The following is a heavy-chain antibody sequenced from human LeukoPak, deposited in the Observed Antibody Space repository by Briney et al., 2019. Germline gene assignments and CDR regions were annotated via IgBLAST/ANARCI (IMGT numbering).Heavy chain of an antibody. CDR2: ISYSGST. CDR3: ARRGRAAGKYGGYEYWYFDY. Sequence: SETLSLTCTVSGGSMSHYYWSWVRQTPGKGLEYIGYISYSGSTDHNPPLKSRVTISLDTPKNRFSLKLSSVTAADTAVYYCARRGRAAGKYGGYEYWYFDYWGQGTLVTVSS. J-gene: IGHJ4*02. V-gene: IGHV4-59*08. CDR1: GGSMSHYY. D-gene: IGHD5-12*01.